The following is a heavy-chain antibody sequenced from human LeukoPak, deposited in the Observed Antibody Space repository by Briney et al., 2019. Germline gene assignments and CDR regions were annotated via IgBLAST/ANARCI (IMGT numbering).Heavy chain of an antibody. CDR2: IRSDGSST. V-gene: IGHV3-74*01. D-gene: IGHD3-10*01. J-gene: IGHJ4*01. Sequence: GGSLRLSCAASGFTFNTYWMHWVRQAPGKGLVWVSRIRSDGSSTSYAESVRGRFTISRDNAKNTLYLQMNSLRAEDTAVYYCAGVLGVRDLAYFDYWGHGTLVTVSS. CDR1: GFTFNTYW. CDR3: AGVLGVRDLAYFDY.